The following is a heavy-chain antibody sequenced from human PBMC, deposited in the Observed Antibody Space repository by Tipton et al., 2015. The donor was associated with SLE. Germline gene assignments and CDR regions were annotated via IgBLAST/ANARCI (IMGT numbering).Heavy chain of an antibody. V-gene: IGHV4-39*07. D-gene: IGHD6-13*01. CDR1: GGSISSSSYY. Sequence: TLSLTCTVSGGSISSSSYYWGWIRQPPGKGLEWIGSIYYSGSTYYNPSLKSRVTISVDTSKNQFSLKLSSVTAADTSVYYCARESSRWYGWFDPWGQGTLVTVSS. CDR2: IYYSGST. CDR3: ARESSRWYGWFDP. J-gene: IGHJ5*02.